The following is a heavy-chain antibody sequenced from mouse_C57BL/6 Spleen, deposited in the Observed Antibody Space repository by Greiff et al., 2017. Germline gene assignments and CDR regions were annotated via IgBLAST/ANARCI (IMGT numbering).Heavy chain of an antibody. Sequence: VQLKESGPVLVKPGASVKMSCKASGYTFTDYYMNWVKQSHGKSLEWIGVINPYNGGTSYNQKFKGKATLTVDKSSSTAYMELNSLTSEDSAVYYCARSTMVTFDYWGQGTTLTVSS. J-gene: IGHJ2*01. D-gene: IGHD2-2*01. CDR1: GYTFTDYY. V-gene: IGHV1-19*01. CDR3: ARSTMVTFDY. CDR2: INPYNGGT.